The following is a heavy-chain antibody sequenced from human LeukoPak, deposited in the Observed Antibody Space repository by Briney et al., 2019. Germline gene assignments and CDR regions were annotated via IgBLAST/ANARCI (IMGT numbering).Heavy chain of an antibody. D-gene: IGHD1-7*01. J-gene: IGHJ4*02. CDR2: ISYDGSEK. CDR3: ASELRDRNFDFEY. V-gene: IGHV3-30*04. CDR1: GFTFSTYA. Sequence: PGGSLRLSCAASGFTFSTYAMHWVGQAPGEGLEWVAFISYDGSEKYYPDYVKGRFTISRDNSKNTLYLQINSLISEDTAVYSCASELRDRNFDFEYWGQGTLVTVSS.